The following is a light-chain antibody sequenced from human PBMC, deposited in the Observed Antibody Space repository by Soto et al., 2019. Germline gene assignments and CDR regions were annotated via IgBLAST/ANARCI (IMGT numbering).Light chain of an antibody. CDR3: QQSYNAPRT. J-gene: IGKJ1*01. CDR1: QSISTH. Sequence: DIQMTQSPSSLSVSVGDRVTITFRSSQSISTHLNWYQHKPGKAPNLLIHAASNLQTGVPSRFSGSGSGTDFTLTISSLQPEDFATYYCQQSYNAPRTFGQGTKVDIK. CDR2: AAS. V-gene: IGKV1-39*01.